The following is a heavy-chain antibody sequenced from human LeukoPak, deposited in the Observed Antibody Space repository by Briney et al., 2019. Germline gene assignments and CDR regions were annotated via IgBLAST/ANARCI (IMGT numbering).Heavy chain of an antibody. CDR3: AREWYSGGWFDY. D-gene: IGHD6-19*01. Sequence: SETLSLTCTVSGDSMSTYYWSWIRQPPGKGLEWIGYIYYSGSTNYNPSLKSRVTVSVDTSKNQFSLKLSSVTAADTAVYYCAREWYSGGWFDYWGQGTLVTVSS. CDR2: IYYSGST. J-gene: IGHJ4*02. V-gene: IGHV4-59*12. CDR1: GDSMSTYY.